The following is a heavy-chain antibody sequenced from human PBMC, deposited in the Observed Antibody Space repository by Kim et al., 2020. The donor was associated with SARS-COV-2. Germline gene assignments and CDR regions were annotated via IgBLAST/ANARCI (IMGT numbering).Heavy chain of an antibody. CDR1: GYTFTSYY. CDR3: AREALVVDCGGDCYSNSYFDY. V-gene: IGHV1-46*01. Sequence: ASVKVSCKASGYTFTSYYMHWVRQAPGQGLEWMGIINPSGGSTSYAQKFQGRVTMTRDTSTSTVYMELSSLRSEDTAVYYCAREALVVDCGGDCYSNSYFDYWGQGTLVTVSS. CDR2: INPSGGST. J-gene: IGHJ4*02. D-gene: IGHD2-21*02.